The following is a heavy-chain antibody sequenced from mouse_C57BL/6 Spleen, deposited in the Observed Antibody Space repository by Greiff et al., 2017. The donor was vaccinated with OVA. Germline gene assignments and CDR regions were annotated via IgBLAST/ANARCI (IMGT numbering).Heavy chain of an antibody. V-gene: IGHV1-80*01. CDR3: ARLGTTVVDHFDY. Sequence: QVQLQQSGAELVKPGASVKISCKASGYAFSSYWMNWVKQRPGKGLEWIGQIYPGDGDTNYNGKFKGKATLTADKSSSTAYMQLSSLTSEDSAVYFCARLGTTVVDHFDYWGQGTTLTVSS. CDR1: GYAFSSYW. CDR2: IYPGDGDT. D-gene: IGHD1-1*01. J-gene: IGHJ2*01.